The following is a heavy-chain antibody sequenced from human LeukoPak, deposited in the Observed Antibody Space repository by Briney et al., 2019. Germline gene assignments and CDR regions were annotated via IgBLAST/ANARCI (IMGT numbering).Heavy chain of an antibody. Sequence: SQTLSLTCAISGDSVTSISAAWNWSRQSPSRGLEWLGRTYYRSKWYNDYAVSVKSRITINPDTSKNQFSLQLNSVTPEDTAVYYCARRIGSSGYYDYWGQGTLVTVSS. CDR2: TYYRSKWYN. CDR1: GDSVTSISAA. V-gene: IGHV6-1*01. D-gene: IGHD3-22*01. CDR3: ARRIGSSGYYDY. J-gene: IGHJ4*02.